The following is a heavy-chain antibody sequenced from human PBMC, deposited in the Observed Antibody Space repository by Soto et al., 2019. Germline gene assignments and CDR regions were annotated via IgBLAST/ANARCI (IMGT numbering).Heavy chain of an antibody. V-gene: IGHV4-59*01. D-gene: IGHD6-19*01. CDR1: GGSISSYY. Sequence: SETLSLTCTVSGGSISSYYWSWIRQPPGKGLEWIGYIYYSGSTNYNPSLKSRVTISVDTSKNQFSLKLSSVTAADTAVYYCAGGHSSGWYRNYYYGIDVWGQGTTVTVSS. CDR2: IYYSGST. CDR3: AGGHSSGWYRNYYYGIDV. J-gene: IGHJ6*02.